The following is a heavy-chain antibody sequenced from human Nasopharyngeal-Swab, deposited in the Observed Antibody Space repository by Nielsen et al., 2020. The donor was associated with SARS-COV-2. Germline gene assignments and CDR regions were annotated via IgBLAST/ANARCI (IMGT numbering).Heavy chain of an antibody. CDR2: MNPNSGNT. V-gene: IGHV1-8*01. D-gene: IGHD6-13*01. Sequence: ASVKVSCKASGYTFTSYDINWVRQATGQGLEWMGWMNPNSGNTGYAQKFQGRVTMTRNTSISTAYMELSSLRSEDTAVYYCARVSPQLVHFDYWGQGTLVTVSS. CDR3: ARVSPQLVHFDY. CDR1: GYTFTSYD. J-gene: IGHJ4*02.